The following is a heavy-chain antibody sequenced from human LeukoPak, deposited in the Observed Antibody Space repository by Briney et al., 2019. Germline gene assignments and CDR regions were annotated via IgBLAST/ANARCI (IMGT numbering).Heavy chain of an antibody. CDR2: ISSSSSYI. D-gene: IGHD6-6*01. Sequence: GGSLRLSCAASGFTFSSYSMNWVRQAPGKGLEWVSSISSSSSYIYYADSVKGRFTISRDNAKNSLYLQMNSLRAEDTAVYYCAREVGSSSYGPSYYMDAWGKGTTVTVSS. CDR3: AREVGSSSYGPSYYMDA. V-gene: IGHV3-21*01. J-gene: IGHJ6*03. CDR1: GFTFSSYS.